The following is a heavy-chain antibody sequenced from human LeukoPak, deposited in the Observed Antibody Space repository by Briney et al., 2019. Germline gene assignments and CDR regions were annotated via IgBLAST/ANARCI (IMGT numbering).Heavy chain of an antibody. V-gene: IGHV4-38-2*02. J-gene: IGHJ3*02. CDR1: GYSINSGYF. Sequence: PSETLSLTCTVSGYSINSGYFWGWIRQPPGKGLEWIGSIYHSGSTYYNPSLNSRVTISVDTSKNQFSLKPSSVTAADTAVYYCAIRVSGRAFDIWGQGTMVTVSS. CDR3: AIRVSGRAFDI. D-gene: IGHD3-16*01. CDR2: IYHSGST.